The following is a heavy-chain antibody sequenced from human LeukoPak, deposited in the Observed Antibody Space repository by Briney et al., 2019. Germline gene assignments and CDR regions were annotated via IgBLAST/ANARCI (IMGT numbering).Heavy chain of an antibody. CDR3: ARDDGRGVVTPN. J-gene: IGHJ4*02. D-gene: IGHD2-21*02. Sequence: NASETLSLTCTVSGSSITGSDNYWGWIRQPPGKTLEWIGSVYYTGTTYYNPSLKSRVIISVDTSKNQFSLRLNSVTAADTAVYYCARDDGRGVVTPNWGQGTLVTVSS. CDR2: VYYTGTT. CDR1: GSSITGSDNY. V-gene: IGHV4-39*07.